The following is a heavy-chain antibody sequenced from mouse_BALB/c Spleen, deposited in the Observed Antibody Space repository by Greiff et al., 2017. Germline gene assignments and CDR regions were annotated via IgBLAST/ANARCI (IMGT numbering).Heavy chain of an antibody. J-gene: IGHJ3*01. CDR1: GFTFSSYG. CDR2: ISSGGSYT. D-gene: IGHD2-3*01. V-gene: IGHV5-6*01. Sequence: EVQLQESGGDLVKPGGSLKLSCAASGFTFSSYGMSWVRQTPDKRLEWVATISSGGSYTYYPDSVKGRFTISRDNAKNTLYLQMSSLKSEDTAMYYCASLYDGYYAWFAYWGQGTLVTVSA. CDR3: ASLYDGYYAWFAY.